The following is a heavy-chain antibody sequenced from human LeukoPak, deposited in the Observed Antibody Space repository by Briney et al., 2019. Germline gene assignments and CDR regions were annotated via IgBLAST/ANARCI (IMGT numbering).Heavy chain of an antibody. J-gene: IGHJ4*02. V-gene: IGHV1-69*13. D-gene: IGHD6-13*01. CDR1: GGTFSSYA. CDR3: ARDGGRAWQQLAPSFDY. Sequence: SVKVSCKASGGTFSSYAISWVRQAPGQGLEWMGGIIPIFGTANYAQKFQGRVTITADESTSTAYMELSSLRSEDTAVYYCARDGGRAWQQLAPSFDYWGQGTLVTVSS. CDR2: IIPIFGTA.